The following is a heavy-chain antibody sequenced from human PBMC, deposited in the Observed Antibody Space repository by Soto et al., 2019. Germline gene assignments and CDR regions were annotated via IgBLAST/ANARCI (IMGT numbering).Heavy chain of an antibody. J-gene: IGHJ6*02. CDR3: AADRSWSRPYHYYYYGMDV. CDR1: GFTFTSSA. V-gene: IGHV1-58*01. CDR2: IVVGSGNT. Sequence: QMQLVQSGPEVKKPGTSVKVSCKASGFTFTSSAVQWVRQARGQRLEWIGWIVVGSGNTNYAQKFQERVTITRDMSTSTAYMQLSSLRSEYTAVYYCAADRSWSRPYHYYYYGMDVWGQGTTVTVSS. D-gene: IGHD2-8*02.